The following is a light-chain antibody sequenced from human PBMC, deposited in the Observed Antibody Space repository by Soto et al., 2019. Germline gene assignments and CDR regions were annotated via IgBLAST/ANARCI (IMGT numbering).Light chain of an antibody. V-gene: IGKV4-1*01. CDR1: QSILYSSNNKNY. CDR2: LTS. CDR3: QQYYTTPLT. J-gene: IGKJ4*01. Sequence: DIVMTQSPDSLAVSLGERATINCKSSQSILYSSNNKNYLAWYQQKPGQPPKLLIYLTSTWESGVPVRFTGSGSGTDFTLTISSLQAEDVAVYYCQQYYTTPLTFGGGTKVEIK.